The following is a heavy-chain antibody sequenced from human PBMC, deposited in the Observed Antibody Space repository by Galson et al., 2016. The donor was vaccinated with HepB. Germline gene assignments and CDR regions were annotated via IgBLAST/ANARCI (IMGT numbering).Heavy chain of an antibody. J-gene: IGHJ3*02. CDR3: ARDGYTSGWHGAFEI. Sequence: CAISGDSVSGTTIAWHWIRHSPSRGLEWLGRTYYRSKWYYDYAGSVKSRITINPDTSRNQFSRQLNSVTPEDTAVYYCARDGYTSGWHGAFEIWGQGTMVTVSS. CDR2: TYYRSKWYY. V-gene: IGHV6-1*01. D-gene: IGHD6-19*01. CDR1: GDSVSGTTIA.